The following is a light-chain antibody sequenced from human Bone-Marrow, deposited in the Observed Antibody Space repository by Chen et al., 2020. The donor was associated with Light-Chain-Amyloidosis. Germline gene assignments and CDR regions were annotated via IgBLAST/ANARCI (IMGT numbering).Light chain of an antibody. CDR2: EDY. CDR1: SGSIATNY. Sequence: NFMLTQPHSVSESQGKTVIISCTLSSGSIATNYVQWYQQRPGSSPTTVIYEDYQRPSGVPDRFSGSIDRSSNSASLTISGLKTEDEADYYCQSYQGSSQGVFGGGTKLTVL. J-gene: IGLJ3*02. CDR3: QSYQGSSQGV. V-gene: IGLV6-57*01.